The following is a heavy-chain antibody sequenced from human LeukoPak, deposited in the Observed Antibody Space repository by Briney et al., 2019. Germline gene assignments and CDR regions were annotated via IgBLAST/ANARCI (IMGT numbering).Heavy chain of an antibody. J-gene: IGHJ1*01. V-gene: IGHV3-23*01. Sequence: PGGSLRLSCAASGFTFSTYSMNWVRQALGKGLEWVSHISDSGRSTNYADSVKGRFTISRDNSKNTLDLQMNSLRVEDTAVYYCAKDDMFYDTRRAVYVHHWGQGTLVTVSS. D-gene: IGHD3-22*01. CDR3: AKDDMFYDTRRAVYVHH. CDR1: GFTFSTYS. CDR2: ISDSGRST.